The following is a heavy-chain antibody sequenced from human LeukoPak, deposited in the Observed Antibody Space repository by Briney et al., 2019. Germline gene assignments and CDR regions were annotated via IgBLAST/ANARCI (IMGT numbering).Heavy chain of an antibody. CDR3: ARGILGYCSGGSCYSFPH. CDR2: INHSGST. CDR1: GGSFSGYY. Sequence: PSETLSLTCAVYGGSFSGYYWSWIRLPPGKGLEWMGEINHSGSTNYNPSLKSRVTISVDTSKNQFSLKLSSVTAADTAVYYCARGILGYCSGGSCYSFPHWGQGTLVTVSS. D-gene: IGHD2-15*01. V-gene: IGHV4-34*01. J-gene: IGHJ1*01.